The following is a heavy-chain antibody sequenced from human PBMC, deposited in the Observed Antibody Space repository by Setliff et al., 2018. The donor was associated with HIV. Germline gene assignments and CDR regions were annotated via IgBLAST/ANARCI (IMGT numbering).Heavy chain of an antibody. CDR1: GFTFSSYA. D-gene: IGHD3-22*01. CDR3: AKTTYYYDSSGYCLDY. Sequence: PGESLKISCAASGFTFSSYAMSWVRQAPGKGLEWVSAISGSGGSTYYADSVKGRFTISRDNSKNTLYLQMNSLRAEDTAVYYCAKTTYYYDSSGYCLDYWGQGTLVTVSS. V-gene: IGHV3-23*01. CDR2: ISGSGGST. J-gene: IGHJ4*02.